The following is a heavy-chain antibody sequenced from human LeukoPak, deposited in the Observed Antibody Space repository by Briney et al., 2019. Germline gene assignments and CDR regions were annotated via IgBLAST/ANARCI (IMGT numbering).Heavy chain of an antibody. D-gene: IGHD6-13*01. CDR2: ISAYNGNT. J-gene: IGHJ3*02. Sequence: ASVKVSCKASGYTFTSYGISWVRQAPGQGLEWMGWISAYNGNTNYAQKLQGRVTMTTDTSTSTAYMELRSLRSDDTAVYYCARDLRWRGIAARSAFDIWGQGTMVTVSS. V-gene: IGHV1-18*01. CDR1: GYTFTSYG. CDR3: ARDLRWRGIAARSAFDI.